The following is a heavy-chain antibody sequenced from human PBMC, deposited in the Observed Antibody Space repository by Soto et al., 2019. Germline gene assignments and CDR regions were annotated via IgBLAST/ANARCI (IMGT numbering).Heavy chain of an antibody. CDR1: GGTFSSYA. CDR3: ASDPGRGIPPTYYYYGMDV. Sequence: QVQLVQSGAEVKKPGSSVKVSCKASGGTFSSYAISWVRQAPGQGLEWMGGIIPIFGTANYAQKFQGRVTITADKSTRTAYRELSRLRAEDTAVYYCASDPGRGIPPTYYYYGMDVWGQGTTVTVSS. CDR2: IIPIFGTA. V-gene: IGHV1-69*06. D-gene: IGHD3-10*01. J-gene: IGHJ6*02.